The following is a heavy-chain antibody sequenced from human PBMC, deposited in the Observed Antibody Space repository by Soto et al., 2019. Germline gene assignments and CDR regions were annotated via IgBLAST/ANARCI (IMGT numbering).Heavy chain of an antibody. CDR3: AREGYSAFDY. D-gene: IGHD2-21*01. CDR2: IDYSGST. J-gene: IGHJ4*02. CDR1: GGSISSGGYY. Sequence: QVQLQESGPGLVKPSQTLSLTCTVSGGSISSGGYYWSWIRQHPGNGLEWIGYIDYSGSTCYNPSLKSRVTISVDTSKNQCSLKLSSVTAADTAVYYCAREGYSAFDYWGQGTLVTVSS. V-gene: IGHV4-31*03.